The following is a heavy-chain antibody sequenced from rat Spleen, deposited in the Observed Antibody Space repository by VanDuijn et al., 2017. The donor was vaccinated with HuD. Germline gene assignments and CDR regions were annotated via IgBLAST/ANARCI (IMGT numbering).Heavy chain of an antibody. CDR3: ARRHYGYTDYFDY. V-gene: IGHV5-31*01. CDR1: GFTFNNYW. Sequence: EVQLVESGGGLVQPGRSLKLSCVASGFTFNNYWMTWIRQAPGKGLEWVAFITNNGGSTYYPDSVKGQFTISRDNAKSTLYLQMNSLRSEDTATYYCARRHYGYTDYFDYWGQGVMVTVSS. J-gene: IGHJ2*01. CDR2: ITNNGGST. D-gene: IGHD1-9*01.